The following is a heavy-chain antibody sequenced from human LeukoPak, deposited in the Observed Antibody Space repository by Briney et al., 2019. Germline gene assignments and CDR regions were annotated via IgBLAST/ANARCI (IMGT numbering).Heavy chain of an antibody. D-gene: IGHD3-3*01. CDR1: GYSISSGYY. CDR2: IYHSGST. V-gene: IGHV4-38-2*01. J-gene: IGHJ2*01. CDR3: ARHGGFYDFWSAITKYYFDL. Sequence: PSETLSLTCAVSGYSISSGYYWAWIRQPPGKGLEWIGSIYHSGSTDYNTSLKSRVTISIDTSKNQFSLKLSSVTAADTAVYYCARHGGFYDFWSAITKYYFDLWCRGTLVTVSS.